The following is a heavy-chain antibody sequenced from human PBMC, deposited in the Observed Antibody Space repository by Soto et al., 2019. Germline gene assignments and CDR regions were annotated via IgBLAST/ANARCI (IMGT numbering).Heavy chain of an antibody. CDR1: GYTFTGYY. CDR2: INPNSGGT. D-gene: IGHD2-2*02. V-gene: IGHV1-2*02. Sequence: VASVKVSCKASGYTFTGYYMHWVRQAPGQGLEWMGWINPNSGGTNYAQKFQGRVTMTRDTSISTDYMELSRLRSDDTAVYYCARDPDTYCSSNSSYTLYGMDVWGQGTTVTVS. J-gene: IGHJ6*02. CDR3: ARDPDTYCSSNSSYTLYGMDV.